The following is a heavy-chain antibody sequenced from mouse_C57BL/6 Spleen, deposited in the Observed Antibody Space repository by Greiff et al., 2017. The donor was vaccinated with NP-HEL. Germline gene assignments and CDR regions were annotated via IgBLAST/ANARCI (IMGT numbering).Heavy chain of an antibody. CDR2: ISDGGSYT. Sequence: DVMLVESGGGLVKPGGSLKLSCAASGFTFSSYAMSWVRQTPEKRLEWVATISDGGSYTYYPDNVKGRFTISRDNAKNNLYLQMSHLKSEDTAMYYCARDYDYDGHYYAMDYWGQGTSVTVSS. J-gene: IGHJ4*01. D-gene: IGHD2-4*01. CDR3: ARDYDYDGHYYAMDY. V-gene: IGHV5-4*01. CDR1: GFTFSSYA.